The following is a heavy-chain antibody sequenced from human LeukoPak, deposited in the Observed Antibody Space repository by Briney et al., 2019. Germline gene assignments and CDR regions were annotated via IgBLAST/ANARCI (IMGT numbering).Heavy chain of an antibody. J-gene: IGHJ4*02. Sequence: ASVKVSCKASGYTFTSYGIIWVRQAPGQGLEWMGGIIPLFGTANYTQKFQGRVTFTADDSSSTTYMELSSLRSEDTAVYYCARVDTHSGSLLFDYWGQGTLVTVSS. D-gene: IGHD1-26*01. V-gene: IGHV1-69*13. CDR3: ARVDTHSGSLLFDY. CDR1: GYTFTSYG. CDR2: IIPLFGTA.